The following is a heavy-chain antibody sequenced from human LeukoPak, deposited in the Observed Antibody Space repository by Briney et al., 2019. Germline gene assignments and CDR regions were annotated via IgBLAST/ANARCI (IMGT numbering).Heavy chain of an antibody. Sequence: PSETLSLTCTVSGGSISSSSYYWGWIRQPPGKGLEWIGSIYYSGSTYYNPSLKSRVSISVDTSNNQFSLKLSSVTAADTAVYYCARGTRRYSSGWYYFDYWGQGTLVTVSS. CDR1: GGSISSSSYY. CDR3: ARGTRRYSSGWYYFDY. J-gene: IGHJ4*02. V-gene: IGHV4-39*07. D-gene: IGHD6-19*01. CDR2: IYYSGST.